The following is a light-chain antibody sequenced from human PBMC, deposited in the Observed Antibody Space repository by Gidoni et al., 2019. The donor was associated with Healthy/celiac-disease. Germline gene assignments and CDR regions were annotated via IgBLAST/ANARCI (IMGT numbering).Light chain of an antibody. V-gene: IGKV1-5*03. CDR2: KAS. J-gene: IGKJ3*01. CDR3: QQYNSYSAFT. CDR1: QSISSW. Sequence: DIQMTHSPSTLSASVGDRVTITCRASQSISSWLAWYQQKPGKAPKLLIYKASSLERGVPSRFSGSGSGTEFTLTISSLQPDDFATYYCQQYNSYSAFTFGPGTKVDIK.